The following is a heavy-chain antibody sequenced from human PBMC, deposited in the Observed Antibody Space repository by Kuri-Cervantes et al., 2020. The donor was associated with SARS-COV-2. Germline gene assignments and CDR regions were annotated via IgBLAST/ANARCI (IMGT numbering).Heavy chain of an antibody. J-gene: IGHJ4*02. D-gene: IGHD1-26*01. Sequence: LSLTCEASGFTLTYRWMAWFRQAPGKGLEWVAAIKADGGEMVYVDSAKGRFTISRDNAKNSLYLQMNSLRDEDTAVYYCASGVYEEWELPGEDYWGQGTLVTVSS. CDR2: IKADGGEM. CDR3: ASGVYEEWELPGEDY. CDR1: GFTLTYRW. V-gene: IGHV3-7*01.